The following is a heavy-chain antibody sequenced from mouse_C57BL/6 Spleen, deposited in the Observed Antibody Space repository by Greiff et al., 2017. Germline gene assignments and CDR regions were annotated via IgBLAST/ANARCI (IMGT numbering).Heavy chain of an antibody. Sequence: EVQLQQSGAELVRPGASVKLSCTASGFNIKDDYMHWVKQRPEQGLEWIGWIDPENGDTEYASKFQGKATITADTSSNTAYLQLSSLTSEDTAVYYCTIYYYGSSYEDYWGQGTTRTVSS. CDR2: IDPENGDT. V-gene: IGHV14-4*01. CDR1: GFNIKDDY. J-gene: IGHJ2*01. D-gene: IGHD1-1*01. CDR3: TIYYYGSSYEDY.